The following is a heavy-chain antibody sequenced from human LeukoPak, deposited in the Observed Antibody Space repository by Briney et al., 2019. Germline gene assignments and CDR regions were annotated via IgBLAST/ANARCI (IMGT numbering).Heavy chain of an antibody. J-gene: IGHJ4*02. V-gene: IGHV3-21*01. D-gene: IGHD2-21*02. CDR3: ARQAYRGGDCLDDFDY. CDR1: GFTFSSYS. CDR2: ISSSSSYI. Sequence: GGSLRLSCAASGFTFSSYSMNWVRQAPGKGLEWVSSISSSSSYIYYADSVKGRFTISRDNAKNSLYLQMNSLRAEDTAVYYCARQAYRGGDCLDDFDYWGQGTLVTVSS.